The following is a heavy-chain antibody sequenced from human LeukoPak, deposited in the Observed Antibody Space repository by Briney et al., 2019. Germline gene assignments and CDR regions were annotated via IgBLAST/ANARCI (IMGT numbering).Heavy chain of an antibody. V-gene: IGHV4-34*01. D-gene: IGHD4-23*01. CDR1: GGSFSGYY. J-gene: IGHJ4*02. CDR2: INHSGST. Sequence: SETLSLTCAVYGGSFSGYYWSWIRQPPGKGLEWIGEINHSGSTNYNPSLKSRVTISVDTSKNQFSLKLSSVTAADTAVYYCARERQRWSYRSFDYWGQGTLVTVSS. CDR3: ARERQRWSYRSFDY.